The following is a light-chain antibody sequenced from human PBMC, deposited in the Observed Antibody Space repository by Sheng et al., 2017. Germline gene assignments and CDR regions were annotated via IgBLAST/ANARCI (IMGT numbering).Light chain of an antibody. Sequence: EILLTQSPGTLSLSPGERATLSCRASLTVNTNYVAWYQKRPGQPPRVLIYGASNRATGIPDRFSGXGSGRDFTLSISRLEPEDFAVYYCQQYGSSPWTFGHGTKVEVK. J-gene: IGKJ1*01. V-gene: IGKV3-20*01. CDR1: LTVNTNY. CDR3: QQYGSSPWT. CDR2: GAS.